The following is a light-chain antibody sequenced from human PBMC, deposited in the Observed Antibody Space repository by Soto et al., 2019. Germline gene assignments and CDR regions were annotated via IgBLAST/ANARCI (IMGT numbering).Light chain of an antibody. CDR2: GNN. V-gene: IGLV1-40*01. J-gene: IGLJ2*01. Sequence: QSVLTQPPSVSGAPGQRVTISCTGSRSNIGAGYDVHWYQQLPGTAPKLLIDGNNNRPSGVPDRFSGSKSGTSASLAITGLQAEDEADYYCQSYDISLSGVVFGGGTKVTVL. CDR3: QSYDISLSGVV. CDR1: RSNIGAGYD.